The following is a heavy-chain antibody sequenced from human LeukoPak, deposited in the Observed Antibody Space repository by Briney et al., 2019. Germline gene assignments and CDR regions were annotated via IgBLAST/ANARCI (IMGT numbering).Heavy chain of an antibody. CDR1: GASFNSDDQY. J-gene: IGHJ5*02. CDR3: ARAPTGTGGWNWFDP. Sequence: SQTLSLTCTVSGASFNSDDQYWNWIRQSPGKGLEWIGSIHPSGMLYNNPSLESRVTMSRDTSKNQFSLNLNSVTAADTAVYYCARAPTGTGGWNWFDPWGQGTLVTVSS. D-gene: IGHD1-1*01. V-gene: IGHV4-31*03. CDR2: IHPSGML.